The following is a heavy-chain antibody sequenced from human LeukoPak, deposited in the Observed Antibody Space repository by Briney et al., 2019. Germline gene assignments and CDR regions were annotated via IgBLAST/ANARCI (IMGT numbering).Heavy chain of an antibody. J-gene: IGHJ4*02. CDR2: TSYSGTT. D-gene: IGHD2/OR15-2a*01. CDR3: ARRRAPHSWLGNSPFDY. V-gene: IGHV4-39*07. CDR1: GGSISSRPYY. Sequence: SETLSLTSTVAGGSISSRPYYWGWVRQPPGKGLEWIGTTSYSGTTYYSPSLKSRVTISLATSKNQCSLKLSSVTAADTAVYYCARRRAPHSWLGNSPFDYWGQGTLVTVSS.